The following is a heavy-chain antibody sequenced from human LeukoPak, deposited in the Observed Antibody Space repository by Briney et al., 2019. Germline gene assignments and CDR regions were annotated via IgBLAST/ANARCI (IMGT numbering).Heavy chain of an antibody. CDR2: ISGTSNTI. D-gene: IGHD1-14*01. J-gene: IGHJ4*02. CDR3: ARDAGGIKPYYFDY. Sequence: GGSLRLSCVGSGFTLSSYSMNWVRQAPGKGLEWVSYISGTSNTIYYADSVKGRFTVSRDNAKNSLYLQMNSLRAEDTAVYYCARDAGGIKPYYFDYWGQGTLVTVSS. CDR1: GFTLSSYS. V-gene: IGHV3-48*01.